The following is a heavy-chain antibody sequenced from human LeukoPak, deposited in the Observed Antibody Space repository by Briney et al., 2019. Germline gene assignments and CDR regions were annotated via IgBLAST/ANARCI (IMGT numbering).Heavy chain of an antibody. V-gene: IGHV4-31*03. CDR3: ARVPYYDILTGYYSTKYYFDY. D-gene: IGHD3-9*01. CDR1: GGSISSGGYY. J-gene: IGHJ4*02. CDR2: IYYSGST. Sequence: PSETLSLTCTVSGGSISSGGYYWSWIRQHPGKGLEWIGYIYYSGSTYYNPSLKSRVTISVDTSKNQFSLKLSSVTAADTAVYYCARVPYYDILTGYYSTKYYFDYWGQGTLVTVSS.